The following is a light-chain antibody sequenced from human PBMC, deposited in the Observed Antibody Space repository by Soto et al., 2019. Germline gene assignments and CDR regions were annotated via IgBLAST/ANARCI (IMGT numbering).Light chain of an antibody. CDR2: GAS. CDR1: QSVSTN. V-gene: IGKV3-20*01. Sequence: EIVMTQSPATLSVSPGERASLSCRASQSVSTNLAWYQQKPAQAPRLLIYGASSRATGIPDRFSGSGSGTDFTLTISRLEPEDFAVYSCQQYGSSPLTFGGGTKVDIK. CDR3: QQYGSSPLT. J-gene: IGKJ4*01.